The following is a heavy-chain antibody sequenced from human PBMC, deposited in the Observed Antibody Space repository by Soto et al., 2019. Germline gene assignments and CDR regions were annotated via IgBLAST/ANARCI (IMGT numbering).Heavy chain of an antibody. CDR1: GYTFTGYY. CDR2: INPNSGGT. D-gene: IGHD2-15*01. CDR3: ARASYDCSGGSCPPSLDY. V-gene: IGHV1-2*02. J-gene: IGHJ4*02. Sequence: ASVKVSCKASGYTFTGYYMHWVRQAPGQGLEWMGWINPNSGGTNYAQKFQGMVTMTRDTSISTAYMELSRLRSDDTAVYYCARASYDCSGGSCPPSLDYWGQGTLVTVSS.